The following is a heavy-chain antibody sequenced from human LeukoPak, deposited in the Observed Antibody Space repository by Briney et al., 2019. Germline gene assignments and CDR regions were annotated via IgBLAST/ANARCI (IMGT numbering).Heavy chain of an antibody. V-gene: IGHV3-30*03. D-gene: IGHD5-18*01. CDR3: AREDTSLVIAY. CDR1: GLTFSGYD. J-gene: IGHJ4*02. Sequence: GGSLRLSCAASGLTFSGYDMHWVRQAPGKGPEWVAVMSYGGQNERYADSVKGRFTVSRDNSKNTLYLQMNSLRAEDTAVYYCAREDTSLVIAYWGQGTLVTVSS. CDR2: MSYGGQNE.